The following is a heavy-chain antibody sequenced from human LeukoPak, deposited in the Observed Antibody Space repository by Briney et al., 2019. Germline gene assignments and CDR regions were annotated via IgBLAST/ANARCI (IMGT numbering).Heavy chain of an antibody. CDR3: ARGRYCSADICTGGDSFDI. Sequence: SETLSLTCAVYGGSFSGYYWSWIRQPAGKGLEWIGRKYARGNSNYYPPLQTRVTMSVDTSKNQFSLKLRSVPAADTAVYYCARGRYCSADICTGGDSFDIWGQGTMVSVSS. V-gene: IGHV4-59*10. CDR2: KYARGNS. D-gene: IGHD2-15*01. CDR1: GGSFSGYY. J-gene: IGHJ3*02.